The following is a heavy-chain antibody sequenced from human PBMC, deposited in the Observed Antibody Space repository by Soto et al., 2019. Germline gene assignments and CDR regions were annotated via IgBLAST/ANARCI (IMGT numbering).Heavy chain of an antibody. V-gene: IGHV4-4*02. CDR3: AHRPIVGAAI. CDR2: IFHSGST. J-gene: IGHJ4*02. CDR1: GGSISNSNW. D-gene: IGHD1-26*01. Sequence: QVQLQESGPELVKPSGTLSLTCAVFGGSISNSNWWTWVRQPPGKVLDWIGEIFHSGSTNYNSSLMGRVTISVDKANNQFSLKLSSVTAADTAVYYCAHRPIVGAAIWGQGTLVTGSS.